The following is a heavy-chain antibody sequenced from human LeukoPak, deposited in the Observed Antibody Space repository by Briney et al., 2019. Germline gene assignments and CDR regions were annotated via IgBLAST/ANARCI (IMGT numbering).Heavy chain of an antibody. CDR2: FDPEDGET. CDR3: ATDLDSSSPPLG. J-gene: IGHJ4*02. D-gene: IGHD6-6*01. V-gene: IGHV1-24*01. CDR1: GHTFTTYY. Sequence: ASVKVSCKASGHTFTTYYVHLVRQAPGQGLEWMGGFDPEDGETIYAQKFQGRVTMTEDTSTDTAYMELSSLRSEDTAVYYCATDLDSSSPPLGWGQGALVTVSS.